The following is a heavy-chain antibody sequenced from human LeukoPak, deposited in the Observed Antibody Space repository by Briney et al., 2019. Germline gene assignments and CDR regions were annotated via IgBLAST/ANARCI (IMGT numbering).Heavy chain of an antibody. D-gene: IGHD2-21*02. V-gene: IGHV1-2*02. J-gene: IGHJ3*02. CDR1: GYSFILYG. CDR2: INPNSGGT. Sequence: ASVKVSCKTSGYSFILYGISWVRQAPGQGLEWMGWINPNSGGTNYAPKFQGRVTMTRDTSITTAYMELSRLTSDDTTIYYCATTLHIVVVTWHAFDIWGQGTMVTVSS. CDR3: ATTLHIVVVTWHAFDI.